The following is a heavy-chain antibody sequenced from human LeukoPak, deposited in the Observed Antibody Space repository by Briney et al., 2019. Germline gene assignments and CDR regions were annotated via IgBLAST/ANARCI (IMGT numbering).Heavy chain of an antibody. CDR2: VDPSDGTT. D-gene: IGHD6-19*01. CDR3: AKDGASSGWYGFDY. Sequence: GASVKVSCKTSGYRFTGHNMHWVRQAPGQGLEWMGTVDPSDGTTNYAQRFPGRVTMTRDMSTSTVFMEVRSLTSEDTAVYYCAKDGASSGWYGFDYWGQGTLVTVSS. CDR1: GYRFTGHN. V-gene: IGHV1-46*01. J-gene: IGHJ4*02.